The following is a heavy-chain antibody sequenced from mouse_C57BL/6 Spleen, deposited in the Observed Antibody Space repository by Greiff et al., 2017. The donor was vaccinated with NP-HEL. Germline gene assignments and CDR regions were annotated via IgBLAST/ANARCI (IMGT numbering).Heavy chain of an antibody. CDR2: INPGSGGT. D-gene: IGHD2-12*01. CDR3: ARGGAYYSYYYAMDY. CDR1: GYAFTNYL. Sequence: VQVVESGAELVRPGTSVKVSCKASGYAFTNYLIEWVKQRPGQGLEWIGVINPGSGGTNYNEKFKGKATLTADKSSSTAYMQLSSLTSEDSAVYFCARGGAYYSYYYAMDYWGQGTSVTVSS. V-gene: IGHV1-54*01. J-gene: IGHJ4*01.